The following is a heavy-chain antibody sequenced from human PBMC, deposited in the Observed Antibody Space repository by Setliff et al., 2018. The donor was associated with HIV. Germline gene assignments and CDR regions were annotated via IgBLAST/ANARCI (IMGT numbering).Heavy chain of an antibody. J-gene: IGHJ4*02. CDR1: GFTFEDYA. CDR2: ISWDDGSI. D-gene: IGHD6-13*01. CDR3: AKDMYRGSRSAAGTLDH. V-gene: IGHV3-43D*03. Sequence: PGGSLRLSCVASGFTFEDYAMHWVRQGRGKGLEGVSLISWDDGSIFYSDSVKGRFIISRDNSKKSLFMQMNSLKTEDTAVYYCAKDMYRGSRSAAGTLDHWGQGTQVTVSS.